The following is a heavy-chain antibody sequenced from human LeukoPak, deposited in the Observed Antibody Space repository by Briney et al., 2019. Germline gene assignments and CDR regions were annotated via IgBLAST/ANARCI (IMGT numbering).Heavy chain of an antibody. D-gene: IGHD2-21*02. CDR2: IKGDGSMK. V-gene: IGHV3-7*01. Sequence: GGSLRLSCAASGFTFSDYWMHWVRQAPGKGLEWVASIKGDGSMKYYVDSVKGRFTISRDNTKNSLYLQMDSLRAEDTAVYYCRGDTGYWGEGPLVTVSS. CDR3: RGDTGY. J-gene: IGHJ4*02. CDR1: GFTFSDYW.